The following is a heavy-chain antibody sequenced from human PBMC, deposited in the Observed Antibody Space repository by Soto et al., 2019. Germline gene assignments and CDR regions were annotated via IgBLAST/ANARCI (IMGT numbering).Heavy chain of an antibody. J-gene: IGHJ4*01. V-gene: IGHV3-30*18. D-gene: IGHD1-26*01. CDR3: AKTATYFDDYHNSGFSSEDY. Sequence: GGSLRLSCKVSGFTFSDFGLHWVRQAPGKGLEWVAVISYDASQIFYADSVKGRFTISRDNSQNTLFLQMNGLRPEDTAVYYCAKTATYFDDYHNSGFSSEDYWGQGALVTVSS. CDR2: ISYDASQI. CDR1: GFTFSDFG.